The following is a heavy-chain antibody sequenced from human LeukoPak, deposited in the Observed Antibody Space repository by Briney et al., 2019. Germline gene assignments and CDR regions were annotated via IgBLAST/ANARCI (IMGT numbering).Heavy chain of an antibody. D-gene: IGHD4-17*01. Sequence: QPWGSLRLSCAASGFTFSSYGMHWVRQAPGKGLEWVAVISYDGSNKYYADSVKGRFTISRDNSKNTLYLQMNSLRAEDTAVYYCAKTYGDSFFDYWGQGTLVTVSS. V-gene: IGHV3-30*18. CDR3: AKTYGDSFFDY. CDR1: GFTFSSYG. J-gene: IGHJ4*02. CDR2: ISYDGSNK.